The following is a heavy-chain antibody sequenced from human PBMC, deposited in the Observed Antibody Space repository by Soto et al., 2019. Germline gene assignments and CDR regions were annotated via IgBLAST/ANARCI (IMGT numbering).Heavy chain of an antibody. J-gene: IGHJ6*02. CDR3: ARSPGITGTRASQYAMDV. V-gene: IGHV1-46*01. CDR2: INPSGGST. Sequence: QVQLVQSGAEVKKPGASVKVSCKASGYTFTSYYMHWVRQAPGQGLEWMGIINPSGGSTTYAQKFQGRVTMTRDTSTSTVYMELSSLRSEDTAVYYCARSPGITGTRASQYAMDVWGQGTTVTVSS. D-gene: IGHD1-20*01. CDR1: GYTFTSYY.